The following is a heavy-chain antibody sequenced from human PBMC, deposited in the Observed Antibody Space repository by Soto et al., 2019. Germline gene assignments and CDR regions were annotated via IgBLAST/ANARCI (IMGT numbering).Heavy chain of an antibody. Sequence: QVQLQESGPGLVKPSETLSLTCTVSGGSISSYYWSWIRQPPGKGLEWIGYIYYSGSTNYNPSLKSRVTISVDTSKNQFSLKLSSVTAADPAVYYCARGGGSYYIPQHFDYWGQGTLVTVSS. J-gene: IGHJ4*02. CDR1: GGSISSYY. V-gene: IGHV4-59*01. D-gene: IGHD1-26*01. CDR3: ARGGGSYYIPQHFDY. CDR2: IYYSGST.